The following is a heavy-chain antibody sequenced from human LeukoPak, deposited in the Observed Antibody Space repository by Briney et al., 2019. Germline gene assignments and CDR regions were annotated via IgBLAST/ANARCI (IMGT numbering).Heavy chain of an antibody. V-gene: IGHV4-34*01. CDR2: INHSGST. CDR1: GGSFSGYY. J-gene: IGHJ4*02. Sequence: SETLSLTCAVYGGSFSGYYWSWIRQPPGKGLEWIGEINHSGSTNYNPSLKSRVTISVDTSKNQFSLKLSSVTAADTAVYYCAKYYGSGSSFVDYWGQGTLVTVSS. D-gene: IGHD3-10*01. CDR3: AKYYGSGSSFVDY.